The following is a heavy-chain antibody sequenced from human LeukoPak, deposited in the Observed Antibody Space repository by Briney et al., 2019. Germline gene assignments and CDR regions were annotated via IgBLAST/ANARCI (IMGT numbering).Heavy chain of an antibody. CDR1: GFTVSSNY. J-gene: IGHJ3*02. Sequence: GGSLRLSCAASGFTVSSNYMSWVRQAPGKGLEWVSIIYSGGSTFYSDSVKGRFTISRDNSKNTLYLQMNSLRAEDTAVYYCARGGSYLSAFDIWGQGTMVTVSS. V-gene: IGHV3-53*01. CDR3: ARGGSYLSAFDI. CDR2: IYSGGST. D-gene: IGHD1-26*01.